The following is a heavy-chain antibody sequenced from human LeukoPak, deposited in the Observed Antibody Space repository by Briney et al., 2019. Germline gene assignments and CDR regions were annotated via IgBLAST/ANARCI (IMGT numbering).Heavy chain of an antibody. J-gene: IGHJ4*02. V-gene: IGHV3-30*04. Sequence: GGSLRLSCAASGFTFSSYAMHWVRQAPGKGLEWVAVISYDGSNKYYADSVKGRFTISRDNSKNTLYLQMNSLRAEDRAVYYCARGAQGNDYWGQGTLVTVSS. CDR1: GFTFSSYA. CDR2: ISYDGSNK. CDR3: ARGAQGNDY.